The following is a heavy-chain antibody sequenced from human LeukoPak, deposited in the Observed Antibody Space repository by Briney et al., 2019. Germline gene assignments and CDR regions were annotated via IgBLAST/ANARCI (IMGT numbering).Heavy chain of an antibody. CDR3: ARVKVGATRYSDY. CDR1: GYTFTHYY. D-gene: IGHD1-26*01. CDR2: ISAYNGNT. J-gene: IGHJ4*02. V-gene: IGHV1-18*04. Sequence: ASVKVSCKASGYTFTHYYMHWVRQAPGQGLEWMGWISAYNGNTNYAQKLQGRVTMTTDTSTSTAYMELRSLRSDDTAVYYCARVKVGATRYSDYWGQGTLVTVSS.